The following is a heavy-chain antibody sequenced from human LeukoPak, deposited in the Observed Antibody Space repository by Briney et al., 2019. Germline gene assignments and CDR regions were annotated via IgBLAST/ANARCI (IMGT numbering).Heavy chain of an antibody. Sequence: SQTLSLTCTVSGGSINSDNYYWSWIRQPAGKGLEWIGRIYTSGSTNYNPSLKSRVTISVDTSKNQLSLKLSSVTAADTAVYYCARVQEYRFGDRYGRYWYFDLWGRGTLVTVSS. J-gene: IGHJ2*01. CDR2: IYTSGST. V-gene: IGHV4-61*02. CDR1: GGSINSDNYY. CDR3: ARVQEYRFGDRYGRYWYFDL. D-gene: IGHD5-18*01.